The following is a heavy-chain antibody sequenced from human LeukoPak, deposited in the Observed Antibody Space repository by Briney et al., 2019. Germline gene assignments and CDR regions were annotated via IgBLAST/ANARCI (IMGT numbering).Heavy chain of an antibody. V-gene: IGHV4-4*07. J-gene: IGHJ4*02. D-gene: IGHD6-13*01. Sequence: SETLSLTCTVSGGSISSYYWSWIRQPAGKGLEWIGRIYTSGSTNYNPSLKSRVTMSVDTSKNQFSLKLSSVTAADTAVYYCARGGGIAAAGTPLGGLYYFDYWGQGTLVTVSS. CDR2: IYTSGST. CDR3: ARGGGIAAAGTPLGGLYYFDY. CDR1: GGSISSYY.